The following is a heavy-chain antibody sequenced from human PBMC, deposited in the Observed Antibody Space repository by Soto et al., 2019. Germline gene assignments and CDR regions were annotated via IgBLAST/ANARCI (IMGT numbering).Heavy chain of an antibody. CDR2: MYSNGDT. J-gene: IGHJ4*02. D-gene: IGHD5-18*01. Sequence: QLQLQESGPGLVKPSETLSLSCTVSGGSITSGTYFWGWIRQAPGKGLEWIGSMYSNGDTYYKPSLKSRVTISVDTSKIQFSLKVTSVTAADTAVYYCARQMYGNSFGSGFAYWGQGTPVTVSS. CDR3: ARQMYGNSFGSGFAY. CDR1: GGSITSGTYF. V-gene: IGHV4-39*01.